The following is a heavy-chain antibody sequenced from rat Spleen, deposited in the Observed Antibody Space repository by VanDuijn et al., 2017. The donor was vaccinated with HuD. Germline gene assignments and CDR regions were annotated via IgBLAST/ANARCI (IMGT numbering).Heavy chain of an antibody. J-gene: IGHJ2*01. Sequence: EVQLVESGGGLVQPGRSLKFSCAASGFTFSDYAMAWVRQAPKKGLEWVATIIYDGSSTYYRDSVKGRFTISRDNAKSTLYLQMDSLRSEDTATYYCARRGDYSSYIYVDYWGQGVMVTVSS. CDR3: ARRGDYSSYIYVDY. D-gene: IGHD1-2*01. CDR2: IIYDGSST. V-gene: IGHV5-17*01. CDR1: GFTFSDYA.